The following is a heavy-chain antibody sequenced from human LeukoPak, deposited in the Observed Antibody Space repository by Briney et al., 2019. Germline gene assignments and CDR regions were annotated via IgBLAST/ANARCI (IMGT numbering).Heavy chain of an antibody. Sequence: GGSLRLSCAASGFTFSSYSMNWVRQAPGKGLEWVSPISSSSSYIYYADSVKGRFTISRDNAKNSLHLQMNSLRAEDTAVYYCARGEQQLTHDAFDIWGQGTMVTVSS. V-gene: IGHV3-21*01. CDR3: ARGEQQLTHDAFDI. J-gene: IGHJ3*02. CDR2: ISSSSSYI. D-gene: IGHD6-13*01. CDR1: GFTFSSYS.